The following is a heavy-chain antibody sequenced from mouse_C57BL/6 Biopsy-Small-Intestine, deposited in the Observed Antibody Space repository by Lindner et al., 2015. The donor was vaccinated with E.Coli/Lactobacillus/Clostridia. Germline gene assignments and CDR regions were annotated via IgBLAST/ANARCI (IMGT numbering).Heavy chain of an antibody. D-gene: IGHD2-10*02. CDR3: ATDGGVLVLVQLYYYYMDV. CDR1: GGTFSSYA. J-gene: IGHJ1*03. CDR2: IIPIFGTA. V-gene: IGHV1-81*01. Sequence: SVKVSCKASGGTFSSYAISWVRQAPGQGLEWMGGIIPIFGTANYAQKFQGRVTITADESTSTAYMEVSSLRSEDTAVYYCATDGGVLVLVQLYYYYMDVWGKGTTVTVSS.